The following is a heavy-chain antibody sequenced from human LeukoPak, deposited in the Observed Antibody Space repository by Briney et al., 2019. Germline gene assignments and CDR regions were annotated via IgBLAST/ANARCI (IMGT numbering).Heavy chain of an antibody. J-gene: IGHJ3*02. CDR1: GFTFNTYC. CDR3: VRVHCSGGGCYQRNDGLEI. V-gene: IGHV3-21*01. D-gene: IGHD2-15*01. Sequence: GGSLRLSCAASGFTFNTYCMNWVRQAPGKGLEGVSSISFDSNYLYYVDSLRRRFTVSRDNTKSSLYLQMNSLRAEDTAVYYCVRVHCSGGGCYQRNDGLEIWGQGTMVTVSS. CDR2: ISFDSNYL.